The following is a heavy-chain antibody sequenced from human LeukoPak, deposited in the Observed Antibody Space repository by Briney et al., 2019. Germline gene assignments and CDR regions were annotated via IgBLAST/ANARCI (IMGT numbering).Heavy chain of an antibody. D-gene: IGHD3-10*01. Sequence: AETLSLTCTVSGRSISSYYWSWIRQPAGKGLEWIGRIYTSGSTNYNPSLKSRVTMSVDTSKNQFSLKLSSVTAADTAVYYCARGVVRGVISPYYYMDVWGKGTTVTVSS. CDR3: ARGVVRGVISPYYYMDV. CDR1: GRSISSYY. J-gene: IGHJ6*03. V-gene: IGHV4-4*07. CDR2: IYTSGST.